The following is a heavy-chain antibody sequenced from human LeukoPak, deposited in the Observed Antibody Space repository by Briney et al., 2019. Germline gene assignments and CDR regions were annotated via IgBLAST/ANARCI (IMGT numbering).Heavy chain of an antibody. V-gene: IGHV1-69*13. CDR2: IIPIFGTA. J-gene: IGHJ4*02. Sequence: GASVKVSCKASGGTFSSYAINWVRQAPGQGLEWMGGIIPIFGTANYAQKFQGRVTITADESTSTAYMELSSLRSEDTAVHYCARDAYPYCSSTSCYPFDYWGQGTLVTVSS. D-gene: IGHD2-2*01. CDR3: ARDAYPYCSSTSCYPFDY. CDR1: GGTFSSYA.